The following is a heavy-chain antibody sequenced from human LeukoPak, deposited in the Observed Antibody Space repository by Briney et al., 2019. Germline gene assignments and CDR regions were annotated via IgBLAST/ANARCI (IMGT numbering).Heavy chain of an antibody. D-gene: IGHD5-18*01. CDR3: AKVRGYSYDNDY. CDR2: ISGSGGST. V-gene: IGHV3-23*01. CDR1: GFTFSSYA. J-gene: IGHJ4*02. Sequence: GGSLRLSCAASGFTFSSYAMSWVRQAPGKGLEWASAISGSGGSTYYADSVKGRFTISRDNSKNTLYLQMNSLRAEDTAVYYCAKVRGYSYDNDYWGQGTLVTVSS.